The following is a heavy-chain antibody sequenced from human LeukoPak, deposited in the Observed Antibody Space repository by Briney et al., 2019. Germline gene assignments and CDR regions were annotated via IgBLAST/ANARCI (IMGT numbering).Heavy chain of an antibody. CDR1: GGSISSYY. CDR2: IYYSGST. D-gene: IGHD6-13*01. CDR3: ARELAGGAAGFDY. V-gene: IGHV4-59*01. Sequence: PSETLSLTCTVSGGSISSYYWSWIRQPPGKGLEWIGYIYYSGSTNYNPSFKSRVTISVDTSKNQFSLKLSSVTAADTAVYYCARELAGGAAGFDYWGQGTLVTVSS. J-gene: IGHJ4*02.